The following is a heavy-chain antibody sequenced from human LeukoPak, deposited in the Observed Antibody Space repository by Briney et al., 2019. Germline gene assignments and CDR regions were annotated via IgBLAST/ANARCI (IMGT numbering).Heavy chain of an antibody. CDR1: GFTFSSYG. J-gene: IGHJ5*02. CDR2: ISSSGSTI. V-gene: IGHV3-48*04. CDR3: ARVPGSNYNWFDP. D-gene: IGHD4-11*01. Sequence: PGRSLRLSCAASGFTFSSYGMHWVRQAPGKGLEWVSYISSSGSTIYYADSVKGRFTISRDNAKNSLYLQMNSLRAEDTAVYYCARVPGSNYNWFDPWGQGTLVTVSS.